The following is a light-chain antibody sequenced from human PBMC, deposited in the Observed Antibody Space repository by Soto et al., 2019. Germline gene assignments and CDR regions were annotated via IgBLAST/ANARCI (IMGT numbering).Light chain of an antibody. V-gene: IGLV2-14*01. CDR2: EVS. J-gene: IGLJ1*01. CDR3: SSYTTSGTRV. CDR1: SSDVGGYNY. Sequence: QSALTQPASVSGSPGQSITISCTGTSSDVGGYNYVSWYQQHAGFAPKLIIYEVSNRPSGVSNRFSGSKSGDTASLTISGLQAEDEADYYCSSYTTSGTRVFGTGTKLTVL.